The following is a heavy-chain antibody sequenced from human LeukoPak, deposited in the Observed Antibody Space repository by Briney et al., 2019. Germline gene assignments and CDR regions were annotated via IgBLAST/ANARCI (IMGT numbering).Heavy chain of an antibody. J-gene: IGHJ6*03. Sequence: SATLSLTCAVYGGSFSGYYWSWIRQPPGKGLEWIGEMNHSGSTNYNPSLKSRVTISVDTSKNQFSLRLSSVTAADTAVYYCARLTKNDSGTYRFGKKKRGYMDVWGKGTTVTISS. D-gene: IGHD3-10*01. CDR2: MNHSGST. V-gene: IGHV4-34*01. CDR1: GGSFSGYY. CDR3: ARLTKNDSGTYRFGKKKRGYMDV.